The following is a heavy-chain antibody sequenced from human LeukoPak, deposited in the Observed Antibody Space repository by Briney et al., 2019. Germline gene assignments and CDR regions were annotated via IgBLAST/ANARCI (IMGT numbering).Heavy chain of an antibody. CDR3: AKDHCSSTSCPLDY. CDR1: GFTFSSYG. V-gene: IGHV3-33*06. J-gene: IGHJ4*02. D-gene: IGHD2-2*01. CDR2: IWYDGSNK. Sequence: GGSLRLSCAASGFTFSSYGMHWVRQAPGKGLEWVAVIWYDGSNKYYADSVKGRFTISRDNSKNTLYLQMNGLRAEDTAVYYCAKDHCSSTSCPLDYWGQGTLVTASS.